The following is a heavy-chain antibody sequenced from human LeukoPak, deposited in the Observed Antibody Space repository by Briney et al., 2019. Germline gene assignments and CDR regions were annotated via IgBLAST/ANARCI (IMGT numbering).Heavy chain of an antibody. Sequence: PGGSLRLSCAASGFTFSSYGVHWVRQAPGKGLEWVAFIRYDGSNKYYADSVKGRFTISRDNSKNTLYLQMNSLRAEDTAVYYCAKDFSRPPVLRYFDWSTRPYGMDVWGQGTTVTVSS. CDR3: AKDFSRPPVLRYFDWSTRPYGMDV. CDR2: IRYDGSNK. CDR1: GFTFSSYG. J-gene: IGHJ6*02. V-gene: IGHV3-30*02. D-gene: IGHD3-9*01.